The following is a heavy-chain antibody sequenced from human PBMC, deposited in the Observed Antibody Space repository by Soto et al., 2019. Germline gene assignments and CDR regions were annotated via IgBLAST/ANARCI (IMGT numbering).Heavy chain of an antibody. CDR3: ARRRMGSGYDSKGDAFDI. J-gene: IGHJ3*02. CDR1: GYSFTSYW. D-gene: IGHD5-12*01. CDR2: IYPGDSDT. Sequence: GESLKISCKGSGYSFTSYWIGWVRQMPGKGLEWMGIIYPGDSDTRYSPSFQGQVTISADKSISTAYLQWSSLKASDTAMYYCARRRMGSGYDSKGDAFDIWGQGTMVTVS. V-gene: IGHV5-51*01.